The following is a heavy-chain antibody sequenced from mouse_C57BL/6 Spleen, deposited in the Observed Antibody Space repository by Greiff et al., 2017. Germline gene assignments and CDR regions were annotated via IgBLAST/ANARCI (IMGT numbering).Heavy chain of an antibody. V-gene: IGHV1-72*01. CDR2: IDPNSGGT. J-gene: IGHJ1*03. CDR1: GYTFPSYW. Sequence: VQLQQPWAELVTPGASVWLSCTASGYTFPSYWMHWVKQRPGRGLEWIGRIDPNSGGTKYNEQFKRKATLTVDTPSSTAYMQLSSLTSEDSAVYYCARWGSSYLYWYFDVWGTETTVAVSS. CDR3: ARWGSSYLYWYFDV. D-gene: IGHD1-1*01.